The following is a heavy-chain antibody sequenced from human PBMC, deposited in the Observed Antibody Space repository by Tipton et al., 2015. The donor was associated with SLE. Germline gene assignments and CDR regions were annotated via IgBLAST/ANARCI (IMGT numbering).Heavy chain of an antibody. Sequence: GLVKPSQTLSLTCAISGDSVSSNSVAWNWIRQSPSRGLEWLGRTYYMSKWYNDYAVSVKSRIIINPDTSKNQFSLQLTSVTPEDTAVYYCARGFLYDGFQVWGQGTLVTVSS. D-gene: IGHD2-2*02. V-gene: IGHV6-1*01. CDR3: ARGFLYDGFQV. J-gene: IGHJ1*01. CDR1: GDSVSSNSVA. CDR2: TYYMSKWYN.